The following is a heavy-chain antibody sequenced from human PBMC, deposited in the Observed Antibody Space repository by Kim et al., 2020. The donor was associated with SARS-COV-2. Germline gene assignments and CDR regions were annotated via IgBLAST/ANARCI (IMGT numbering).Heavy chain of an antibody. CDR2: IIPIFGTA. J-gene: IGHJ6*02. V-gene: IGHV1-69*13. Sequence: SVKVSCKASGGTFSSYAISWVRQAPGQGLEWMGGIIPIFGTANYAQKFQGRVTITADESTSTAYMELSSMRSEDTAVYYCARADYGDSQNYYYYGMDVWGQGTTVTVSS. D-gene: IGHD4-17*01. CDR3: ARADYGDSQNYYYYGMDV. CDR1: GGTFSSYA.